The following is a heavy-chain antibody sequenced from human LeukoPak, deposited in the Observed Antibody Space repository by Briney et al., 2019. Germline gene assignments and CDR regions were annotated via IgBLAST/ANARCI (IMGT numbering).Heavy chain of an antibody. J-gene: IGHJ4*02. D-gene: IGHD6-13*01. CDR2: MTSKTDGGAT. Sequence: PGGSLRLSCAASGFTFSNARMSWVRQAPGKGLEWVGRMTSKTDGGATDYAAPVKGRFTISRDDSKNKLYLQMSSLKTEDTAVYYCTTERGSASWYEYYFDYWGPGTLVTVSS. CDR1: GFTFSNAR. V-gene: IGHV3-15*01. CDR3: TTERGSASWYEYYFDY.